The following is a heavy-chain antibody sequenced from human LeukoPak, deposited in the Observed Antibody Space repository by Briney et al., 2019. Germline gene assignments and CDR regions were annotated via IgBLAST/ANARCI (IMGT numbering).Heavy chain of an antibody. CDR1: GFTFSSYA. V-gene: IGHV3-30*04. Sequence: GRSLRLSCAASGFTFSSYAMHWVRQAPGKGLEWVAVISYDGSNKYYADSVKGRFTISRDNSKNTLYLQTNSLRAEDTAVYYCARDPYTLLAAGGLFDYWGQGTLVTVSS. J-gene: IGHJ4*02. D-gene: IGHD6-25*01. CDR2: ISYDGSNK. CDR3: ARDPYTLLAAGGLFDY.